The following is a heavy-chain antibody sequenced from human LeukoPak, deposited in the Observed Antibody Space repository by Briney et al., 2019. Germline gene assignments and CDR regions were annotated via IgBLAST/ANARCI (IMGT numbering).Heavy chain of an antibody. CDR1: GVTFSSYG. Sequence: PGGSLRLSCVASGVTFSSYGMHWVRQAPGKGLEWVAFIRYDGSNKYYADSVKGRFTISRDNSKNTLYLQMNSLRAEDTAVYYCAKDYDLYSSSVDYWGQGTLVTVSS. CDR2: IRYDGSNK. J-gene: IGHJ4*02. CDR3: AKDYDLYSSSVDY. V-gene: IGHV3-30*02. D-gene: IGHD6-6*01.